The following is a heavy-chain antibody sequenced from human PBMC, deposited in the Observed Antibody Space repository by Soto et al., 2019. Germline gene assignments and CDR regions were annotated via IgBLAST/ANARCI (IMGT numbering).Heavy chain of an antibody. V-gene: IGHV3-30*03. J-gene: IGHJ3*02. CDR2: ISYDGSNK. CDR1: GFTFSSYG. CDR3: ATDRALWFGELLDYDAFDI. D-gene: IGHD3-10*01. Sequence: GGSLRLSCAASGFTFSSYGMHWVRQAPGKGLEWVAVISYDGSNKDYADSVKGRFTISRATSTNTLYLQMNSLRAEDTAVYYCATDRALWFGELLDYDAFDIWGQGTMVTVSS.